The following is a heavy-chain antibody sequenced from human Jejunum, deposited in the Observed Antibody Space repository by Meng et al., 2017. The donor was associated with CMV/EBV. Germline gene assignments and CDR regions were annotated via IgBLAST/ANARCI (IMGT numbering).Heavy chain of an antibody. D-gene: IGHD6-13*01. CDR2: ISTNTGNS. CDR3: WTIKYTSSFYGPAY. V-gene: IGHV7-4-1*02. CDR1: GYTFTRYP. J-gene: IGHJ4*02. Sequence: QVQLVQSGSELKKPGASVKVSCKASGYTFTRYPMHWVRQAPGQGLKWIGWISTNTGNSTYAQGFTGRVVFSEETSVSTAYLQISSLKAEDSAVYYSWTIKYTSSFYGPAYWGQGALVTVSS.